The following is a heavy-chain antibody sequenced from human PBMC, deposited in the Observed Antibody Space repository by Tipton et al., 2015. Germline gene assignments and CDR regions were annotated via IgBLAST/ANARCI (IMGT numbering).Heavy chain of an antibody. V-gene: IGHV4-39*07. CDR1: GGSISSSSYY. CDR3: ARFRYYGSGTERGYFHGLDV. Sequence: LRLSCSVSGGSISSSSYYWGWIRQPPGKGLEWIGSIYYSGSTYYNPSLKSRVTISVDTSKSQFFLKLNSVTAADTAVYYCARFRYYGSGTERGYFHGLDVWGQGTTVTVSS. J-gene: IGHJ6*02. D-gene: IGHD3-10*01. CDR2: IYYSGST.